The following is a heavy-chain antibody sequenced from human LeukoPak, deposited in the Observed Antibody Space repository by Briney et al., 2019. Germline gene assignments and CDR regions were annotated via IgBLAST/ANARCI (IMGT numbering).Heavy chain of an antibody. CDR2: INHSGST. CDR1: GGSFSGYY. Sequence: SETLSLTCAVYGGSFSGYYWSWIRQPPGKGLEWIGEINHSGSTNYNPSLKSRVTISVDTSKNQFSLKLSSVTAADTAVYYCARDYYYYGMDVWGQGTTVTVSS. V-gene: IGHV4-34*01. J-gene: IGHJ6*02. CDR3: ARDYYYYGMDV.